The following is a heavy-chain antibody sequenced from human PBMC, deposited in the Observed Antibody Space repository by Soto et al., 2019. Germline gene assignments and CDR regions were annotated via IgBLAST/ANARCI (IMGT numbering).Heavy chain of an antibody. J-gene: IGHJ5*01. CDR1: GFTFNYYS. V-gene: IGHV3-48*01. D-gene: IGHD4-4*01. Sequence: VQLVESGGTLVQPGWSLRLSCAASGFTFNYYSMNWVRLAPGKGLEYIAYISSDSETKHYADSVKGRFSISRDNAKNSLFLQMDSLRADDTALYYCAKTLYSNYNRDSWGQGTLVTVSS. CDR3: AKTLYSNYNRDS. CDR2: ISSDSETK.